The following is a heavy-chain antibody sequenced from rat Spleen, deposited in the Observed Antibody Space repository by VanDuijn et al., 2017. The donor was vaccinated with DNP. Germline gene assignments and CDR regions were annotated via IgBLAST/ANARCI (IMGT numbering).Heavy chain of an antibody. V-gene: IGHV2-16*01. J-gene: IGHJ2*01. Sequence: QVQLKESGPGLVQPSRTLSPTCTVSGFSLTSYGVSWVRQPPGKGLEWIAAIWSGGSTDYNSALQSRLSIGRDTSKSQVLLKMNSRQTEDTAMYFCARCDYGYNSFFDYWGQGVMVTVSS. D-gene: IGHD1-9*01. CDR2: IWSGGST. CDR3: ARCDYGYNSFFDY. CDR1: GFSLTSYG.